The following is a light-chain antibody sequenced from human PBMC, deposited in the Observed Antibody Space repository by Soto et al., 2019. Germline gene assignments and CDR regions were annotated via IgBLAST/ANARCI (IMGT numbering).Light chain of an antibody. CDR1: QSVSSN. V-gene: IGKV3D-15*01. Sequence: EIVMTQSPVTLSVSPGERATLSCRASQSVSSNLAWYQQKSGQSPRLLMYGASTRGAGIPARFSGSGSGTEFTLTISSLQSEDFAVYYCQQYNNWAPYTFGQGTKLEIK. CDR3: QQYNNWAPYT. CDR2: GAS. J-gene: IGKJ2*01.